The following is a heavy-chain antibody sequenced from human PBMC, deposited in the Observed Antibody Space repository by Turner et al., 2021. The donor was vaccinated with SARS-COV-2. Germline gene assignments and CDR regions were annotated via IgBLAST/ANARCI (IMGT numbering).Heavy chain of an antibody. J-gene: IGHJ4*02. CDR1: GFTFSSYG. CDR3: AKQQGLYSNPMYYFDY. CDR2: TSYDGSNK. Sequence: QVQLVESGGGVVQPGRSLRLTCSASGFTFSSYGMHWVRQAPGKWLEWVAGTSYDGSNKYYADSVKGRFTISRDNSKNTLYLQMNSLRAEDTAVYYCAKQQGLYSNPMYYFDYWGQGTLVTVSS. D-gene: IGHD4-4*01. V-gene: IGHV3-30*18.